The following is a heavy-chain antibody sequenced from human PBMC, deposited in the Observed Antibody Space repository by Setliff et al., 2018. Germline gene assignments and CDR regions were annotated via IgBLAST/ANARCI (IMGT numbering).Heavy chain of an antibody. V-gene: IGHV1-69*05. CDR1: GGTFSNYG. CDR2: TIPMFGTR. J-gene: IGHJ6*03. CDR3: VREGVDSRSSTDYRYYMDV. Sequence: SVKVSCKASGGTFSNYGISWVRQAPGQGLEWMGGTIPMFGTRNHARKFQGRVTIITDESTSTAYMQLTSLGSEDTAVYYCVREGVDSRSSTDYRYYMDVWGKGTTVTVSS. D-gene: IGHD3-22*01.